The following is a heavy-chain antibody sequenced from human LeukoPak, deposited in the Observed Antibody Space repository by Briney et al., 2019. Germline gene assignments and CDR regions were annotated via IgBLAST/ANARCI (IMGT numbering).Heavy chain of an antibody. D-gene: IGHD3-16*01. Sequence: GASVKVSCKASGYTFTGYYMHWVRQAPGQGLEWMGWINPNSGGTNYAQKFQGRVTMTRDTSISTAYMELSRLRSDDTAVYYCARENKPTYVWGSSRPTRTNWFDPWGQGTLVTVSS. V-gene: IGHV1-2*02. CDR2: INPNSGGT. CDR3: ARENKPTYVWGSSRPTRTNWFDP. CDR1: GYTFTGYY. J-gene: IGHJ5*02.